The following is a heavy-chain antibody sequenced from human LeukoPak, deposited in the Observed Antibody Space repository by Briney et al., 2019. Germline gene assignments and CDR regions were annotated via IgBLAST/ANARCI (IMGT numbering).Heavy chain of an antibody. D-gene: IGHD6-13*01. CDR3: ARDLAAAGTSGY. V-gene: IGHV1-18*04. Sequence: ASVKVSCTASGYTFTSYGISWVRQAPGQGLEWMGWISAYNGNTNYAQKLQGRVTMTTDTSTSTAYMELRSLRSDDTAVYYCARDLAAAGTSGYWGQGTLVTVSS. CDR1: GYTFTSYG. CDR2: ISAYNGNT. J-gene: IGHJ4*02.